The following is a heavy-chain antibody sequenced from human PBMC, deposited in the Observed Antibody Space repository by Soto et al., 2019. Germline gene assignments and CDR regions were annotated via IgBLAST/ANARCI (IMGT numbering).Heavy chain of an antibody. CDR2: IYYSGST. V-gene: IGHV4-59*01. J-gene: IGHJ5*02. D-gene: IGHD6-19*01. CDR3: ARLTGYSSGWYLEAWFDP. CDR1: GGSISSYY. Sequence: SETLSLTCTVSGGSISSYYWSWIRQPPGKGLEWIGYIYYSGSTNYNPSLKSRVTISVDTSKNQFSLKLSSVTAADTAVNYCARLTGYSSGWYLEAWFDPWGQGTLVTVSS.